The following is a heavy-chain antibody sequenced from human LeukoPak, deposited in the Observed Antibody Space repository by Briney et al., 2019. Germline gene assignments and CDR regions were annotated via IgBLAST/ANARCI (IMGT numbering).Heavy chain of an antibody. CDR1: GFTFGSYG. CDR2: IRYDGSNQ. D-gene: IGHD2-15*01. J-gene: IGHJ4*02. CDR3: AKDRVAHCSGGTCSVDY. V-gene: IGHV3-30*02. Sequence: PGGSLRLSCAASGFTFGSYGIHWVRQAPGKGLEGVAFIRYDGSNQYYAESVKGRFTISRDNSKNTLYLQVSSLRADDTAVYYCAKDRVAHCSGGTCSVDYWGQGTLVTVSA.